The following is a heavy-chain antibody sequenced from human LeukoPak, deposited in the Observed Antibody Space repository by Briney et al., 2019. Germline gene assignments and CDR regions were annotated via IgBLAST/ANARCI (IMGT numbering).Heavy chain of an antibody. CDR3: ARGAEGYYFDY. Sequence: SETLSLTCTVSGGSISSYYWGWIRQPPGKGLEWIGEINHSGSTNYNPSLKSRVTISVDTSKNQFSLKLSSVTAADTAVYYCARGAEGYYFDYWGQGTLVTVSS. CDR2: INHSGST. V-gene: IGHV4-34*01. J-gene: IGHJ4*02. CDR1: GGSISSYY.